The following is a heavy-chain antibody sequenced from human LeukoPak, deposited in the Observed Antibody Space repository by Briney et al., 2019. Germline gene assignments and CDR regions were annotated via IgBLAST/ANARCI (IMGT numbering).Heavy chain of an antibody. CDR2: IGPDGNEK. D-gene: IGHD3-16*01. CDR1: GFTFSSHW. V-gene: IGHV3-7*01. CDR3: ARVLLGNAHDTMDV. Sequence: GGSLRLSCAAFGFTFSSHWMGWVRQAPGKGLEWVANIGPDGNEKNHVDSVKGRFTISRENAKNSLYLQMNSLKADETAVYFCARVLLGNAHDTMDVWGQGTTITVSS. J-gene: IGHJ6*02.